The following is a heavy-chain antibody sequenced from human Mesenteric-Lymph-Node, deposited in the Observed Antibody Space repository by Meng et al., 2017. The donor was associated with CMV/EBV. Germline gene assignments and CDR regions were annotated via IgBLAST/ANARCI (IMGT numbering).Heavy chain of an antibody. V-gene: IGHV4-31*02. CDR3: ARALDYSNPRGFDY. J-gene: IGHJ4*02. D-gene: IGHD4-11*01. Sequence: SGGSISSGGDYWSWIRQHPGKGLEWIGYIYYSGSTYYNPSLKSRVTISVDTSKNQFSLKLSSVTAADTAVYYCARALDYSNPRGFDYWGQGTLVTVSS. CDR2: IYYSGST. CDR1: GGSISSGGDY.